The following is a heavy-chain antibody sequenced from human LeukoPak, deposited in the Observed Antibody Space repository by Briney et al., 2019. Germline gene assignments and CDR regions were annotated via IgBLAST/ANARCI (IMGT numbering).Heavy chain of an antibody. D-gene: IGHD2-2*01. V-gene: IGHV3-7*03. CDR3: AEGGAIVVVPAANYMDV. CDR1: GFTFSSYA. J-gene: IGHJ6*03. CDR2: IKQDGSEK. Sequence: PGRSLRLSCAASGFTFSSYAMHWARQAPGKGLEWVANIKQDGSEKYYVDSVKGRFTISRDNAKNSLYLQMNSLRAEDTAVYYCAEGGAIVVVPAANYMDVWGKGTTVTVSS.